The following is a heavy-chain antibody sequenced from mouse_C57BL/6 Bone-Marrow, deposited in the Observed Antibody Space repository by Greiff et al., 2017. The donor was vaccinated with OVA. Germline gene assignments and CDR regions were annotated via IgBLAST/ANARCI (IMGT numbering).Heavy chain of an antibody. CDR2: ISYDGSN. D-gene: IGHD3-2*02. CDR3: ARGDSGYGYYYAMDY. Sequence: VQLQQSGPGLVKPSQSLSLTCSVTGYSITSGYYWNWIRQFPGNKLEWMGYISYDGSNNYNPSLKNRISITRDTSNNQFFLKLNSVTTEDTATYYCARGDSGYGYYYAMDYWGQGTSVTVSS. J-gene: IGHJ4*01. V-gene: IGHV3-6*01. CDR1: GYSITSGYY.